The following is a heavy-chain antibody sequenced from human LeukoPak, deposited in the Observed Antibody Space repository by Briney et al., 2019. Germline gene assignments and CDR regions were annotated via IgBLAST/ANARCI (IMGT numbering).Heavy chain of an antibody. V-gene: IGHV4-59*01. CDR3: ARVRGRMGIGAFDI. D-gene: IGHD6-13*01. Sequence: SETLSLTCTVSGNSFGNYYWSWIRQPAGKGLEWIGYIYYSGSTNYNPSLKSRVTISVDTSKNQFSLKLSSVTAADTAVYYCARVRGRMGIGAFDIWGQGTMVTVSS. J-gene: IGHJ3*02. CDR1: GNSFGNYY. CDR2: IYYSGST.